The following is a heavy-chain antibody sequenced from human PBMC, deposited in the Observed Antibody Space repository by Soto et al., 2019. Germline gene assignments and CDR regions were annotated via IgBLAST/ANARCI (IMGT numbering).Heavy chain of an antibody. Sequence: GGSLRLSCAASGFIFENFGMSWVRQAPGKGLEWISSISVSGFKKYYADSVKGRFTISRDNSKSTVYLELNNLSAEDTAVYHCAKNQGVELVPLATVDWFDPWGQGSVVTVSS. J-gene: IGHJ5*02. CDR1: GFIFENFG. CDR3: AKNQGVELVPLATVDWFDP. D-gene: IGHD1-26*01. CDR2: ISVSGFKK. V-gene: IGHV3-23*01.